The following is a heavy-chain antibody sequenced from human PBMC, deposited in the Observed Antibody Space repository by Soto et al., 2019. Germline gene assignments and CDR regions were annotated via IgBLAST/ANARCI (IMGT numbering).Heavy chain of an antibody. Sequence: GGSLRLSCAASGFTFSGYTMYWVRQAPGKGLEWVAVTSYDGSNKFYADSVKGRFTISRDNSENTLHLQMNSLRAEDTAVYYCARVSGYCPNIRCRATRYYYFAMDVWGQGTTVTVSS. D-gene: IGHD2-8*01. CDR1: GFTFSGYT. J-gene: IGHJ6*02. CDR3: ARVSGYCPNIRCRATRYYYFAMDV. CDR2: TSYDGSNK. V-gene: IGHV3-30-3*01.